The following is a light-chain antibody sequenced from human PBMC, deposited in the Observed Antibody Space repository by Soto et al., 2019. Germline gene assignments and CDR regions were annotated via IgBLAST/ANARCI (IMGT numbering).Light chain of an antibody. V-gene: IGLV2-14*01. CDR2: EVS. CDR3: SSYTSSSTLV. J-gene: IGLJ2*01. CDR1: TSDVGGYNY. Sequence: QSALTQLASVSGFPGQGITLSCTGTTSDVGGYNYVSWYQQHPGKAPKLMIYEVSNRPSGVSNRFSGSKSGNTASLTISGLQAEDEADYYCSSYTSSSTLVFGGGTKLTVL.